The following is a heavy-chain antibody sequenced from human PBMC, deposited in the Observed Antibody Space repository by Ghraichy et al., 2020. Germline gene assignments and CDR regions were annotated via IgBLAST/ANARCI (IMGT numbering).Heavy chain of an antibody. Sequence: ASVKVSCKASGYTFTGYYMHWVRQAPGQGLEWMGWINPDSGGTNYAQKFQGRVTMTRDTSISTAYMELSRLRSNDTAVYYCATVDIVTTAGAFDVWGQGTMVTVSS. J-gene: IGHJ3*01. D-gene: IGHD5-12*01. CDR2: INPDSGGT. CDR1: GYTFTGYY. CDR3: ATVDIVTTAGAFDV. V-gene: IGHV1-2*02.